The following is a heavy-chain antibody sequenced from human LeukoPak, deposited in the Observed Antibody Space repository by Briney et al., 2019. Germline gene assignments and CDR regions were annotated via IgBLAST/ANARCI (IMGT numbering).Heavy chain of an antibody. Sequence: KPSETLSLTCAVYGGSFSGYYWSWIRQPPGKGLEWIGEINHSGSTNYNPSLKSRVTISVDTPKNQFSLKLSSVTAADTAVYYCARVTRYYDFWSGYPYYFDYWGQGTLVTVSS. CDR3: ARVTRYYDFWSGYPYYFDY. D-gene: IGHD3-3*01. CDR1: GGSFSGYY. V-gene: IGHV4-34*01. CDR2: INHSGST. J-gene: IGHJ4*02.